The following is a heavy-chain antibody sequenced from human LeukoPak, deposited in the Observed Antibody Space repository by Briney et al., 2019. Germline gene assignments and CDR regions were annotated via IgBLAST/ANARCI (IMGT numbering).Heavy chain of an antibody. D-gene: IGHD3-9*01. V-gene: IGHV4-30-2*01. CDR1: GGSISSGGYS. Sequence: SETLSLTCAVSGGSISSGGYSWSWIRQPPGKGLEWIGYIYHSGSTYYNPSLKSRVTISVDRSKNQFSLKLSSVTAADTAVYYCARSLYDILTGYALPIDYWGQGTLVTVSS. J-gene: IGHJ4*02. CDR2: IYHSGST. CDR3: ARSLYDILTGYALPIDY.